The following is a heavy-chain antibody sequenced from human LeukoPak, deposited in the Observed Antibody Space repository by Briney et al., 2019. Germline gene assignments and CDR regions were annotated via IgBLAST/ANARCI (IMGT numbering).Heavy chain of an antibody. Sequence: SETLSLTCSVSGGSIRSYHWSWIRQSPGKGLEWIGYISYSGYNYYNPSLERRVTMSVDTSQNQFSLRLRSVTAADTAVYYCAKIEQGGSGSPQYYYYYMDVWGKGTTVTVSS. CDR2: ISYSGYN. D-gene: IGHD3-10*01. J-gene: IGHJ6*03. CDR1: GGSIRSYH. CDR3: AKIEQGGSGSPQYYYYYMDV. V-gene: IGHV4-59*03.